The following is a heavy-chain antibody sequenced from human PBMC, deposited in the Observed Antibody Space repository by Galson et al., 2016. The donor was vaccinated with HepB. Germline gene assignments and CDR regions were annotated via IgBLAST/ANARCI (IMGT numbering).Heavy chain of an antibody. V-gene: IGHV4-39*01. CDR2: TYYNGRT. J-gene: IGHJ4*02. CDR3: ERLWVRRGLVFDY. Sequence: LSLTCTVSGDSISSTNYYWGWLRQTPEKGLEWIGRTYYNGRTYYNPSLESRVTMSVDPSKRQFSLKLRSLNAADTAVHYCERLWVRRGLVFDYWGQGMLVTV. CDR1: GDSISSTNYY. D-gene: IGHD3-10*01.